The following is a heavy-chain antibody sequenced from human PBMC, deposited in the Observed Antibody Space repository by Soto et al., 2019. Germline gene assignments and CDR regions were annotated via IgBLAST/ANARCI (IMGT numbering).Heavy chain of an antibody. V-gene: IGHV2-26*01. CDR3: ARYYYDSSGFHPNYYYGMDV. CDR1: GFSLSNARMG. D-gene: IGHD3-22*01. CDR2: IFSNDEK. Sequence: QVTLKESGPVLVKPTETLTLTCTVSGFSLSNARMGVSWIRQPPGKALEWLAHIFSNDEKSYSTSLKSRLTTSKDTSKRQVVLTMTNMDPVDTATYYCARYYYDSSGFHPNYYYGMDVWGQGTTVTVSS. J-gene: IGHJ6*02.